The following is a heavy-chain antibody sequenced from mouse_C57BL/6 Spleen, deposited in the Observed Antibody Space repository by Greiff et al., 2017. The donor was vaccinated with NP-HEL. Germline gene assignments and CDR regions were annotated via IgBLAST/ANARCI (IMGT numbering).Heavy chain of an antibody. D-gene: IGHD2-4*01. V-gene: IGHV14-4*01. CDR3: TREDRFYDYLYYFDY. CDR2: IDPENGDT. Sequence: EVQLQQSGAELVRPGASVKLSCTASGFNIKDDYMHWVKQRPEQGLEWIGWIDPENGDTEYASKFQGKATITADTSSNTAYLQLSSLTSEDTAVYYCTREDRFYDYLYYFDYWGQGTTLTVSS. CDR1: GFNIKDDY. J-gene: IGHJ2*01.